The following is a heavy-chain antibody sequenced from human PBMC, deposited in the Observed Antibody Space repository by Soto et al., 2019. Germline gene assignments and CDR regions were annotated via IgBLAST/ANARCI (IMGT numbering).Heavy chain of an antibody. Sequence: QVQLQESGPGLVKPSQTLSLTCTVSGGSITSSGYYWSWIRQHPGEGLEWIGFTSNSGSTSYTPSLKTRVTISVDTSSNQCSLNLKSVTAADTAVNYCARGGGSTKVEYWGQGTLVSVSP. J-gene: IGHJ4*02. CDR2: TSNSGST. CDR3: ARGGGSTKVEY. D-gene: IGHD2-2*01. V-gene: IGHV4-31*03. CDR1: GGSITSSGYY.